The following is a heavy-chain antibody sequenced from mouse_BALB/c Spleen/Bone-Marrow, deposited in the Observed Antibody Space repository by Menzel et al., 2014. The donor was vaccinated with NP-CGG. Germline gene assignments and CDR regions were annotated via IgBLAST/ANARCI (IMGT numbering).Heavy chain of an antibody. CDR1: GFTFTDYY. D-gene: IGHD2-4*01. Sequence: DVQLVESGGGLVQPGGSLRLSCATSGFTFTDYYMSWVRPPPGKALEWLGFIRNKAKGYTSENSASVKGRFTIYRDNSQSILYLQMNTLRAEDSATYYCARDINYDIYWYFDVWGAGTTVTVSS. CDR3: ARDINYDIYWYFDV. CDR2: IRNKAKGYTS. J-gene: IGHJ1*01. V-gene: IGHV7-3*02.